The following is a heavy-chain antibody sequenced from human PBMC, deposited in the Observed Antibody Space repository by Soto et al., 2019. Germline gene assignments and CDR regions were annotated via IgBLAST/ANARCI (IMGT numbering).Heavy chain of an antibody. CDR3: ARDRRIEQLAHYYYYGMDV. J-gene: IGHJ6*04. CDR2: IYYSGST. CDR1: GGSISSGGYY. V-gene: IGHV4-31*03. D-gene: IGHD6-6*01. Sequence: SETLSLTCTVSGGSISSGGYYWSWIRQHPGKGLEWIGYIYYSGSTYYNPSLKSRVTISVDTSKNQFSLKLSSVTAADTAVYYCARDRRIEQLAHYYYYGMDVWGKGTTVTVSS.